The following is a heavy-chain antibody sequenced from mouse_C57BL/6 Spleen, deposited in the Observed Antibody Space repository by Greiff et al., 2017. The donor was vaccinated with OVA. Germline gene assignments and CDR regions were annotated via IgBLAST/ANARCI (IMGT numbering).Heavy chain of an antibody. J-gene: IGHJ3*01. CDR1: GFTFTDYY. CDR2: IRNKANGYTK. V-gene: IGHV7-3*01. Sequence: EVQLVESGGGLVQPGGSLSLSCAASGFTFTDYYMSWVRQPPGKGLEWLGFIRNKANGYTKEYSAYVKGRFTISRDNSQSILYLQMNALRAEDSATYYCASPYDGYSLAYWGQGTLVTVSA. CDR3: ASPYDGYSLAY. D-gene: IGHD2-3*01.